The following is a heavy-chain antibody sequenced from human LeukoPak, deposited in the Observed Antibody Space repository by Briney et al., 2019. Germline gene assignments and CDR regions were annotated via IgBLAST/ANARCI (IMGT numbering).Heavy chain of an antibody. Sequence: GETLRLSCAASGFTFSSYGMSWVRQAPGKGLEWVSAISDSGGRTFYADSVKGRFTISRDNAKNSLYLQMNSLRAEDTAVYYCARGTMFPYYFDYWGQGTLVTVSS. D-gene: IGHD3-10*02. CDR2: ISDSGGRT. CDR1: GFTFSSYG. J-gene: IGHJ4*02. CDR3: ARGTMFPYYFDY. V-gene: IGHV3-23*01.